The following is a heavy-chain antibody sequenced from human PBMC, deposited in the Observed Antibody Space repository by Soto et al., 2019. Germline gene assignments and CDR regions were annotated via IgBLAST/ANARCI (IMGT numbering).Heavy chain of an antibody. CDR1: TFTLSSYG. V-gene: IGHV3-23*01. D-gene: IGHD7-27*01. J-gene: IGHJ5*02. CDR2: ISPSGGDT. Sequence: EVLLLESGGGLVQTGGSLRLSCAASTFTLSSYGMTWVRQAPGKGLEWVSSISPSGGDTYYADSVKGRVTIFRDNSRNTLYLQMDSLRAEDTALYYCGRGWGSPDTWGQGTLVTVSS. CDR3: GRGWGSPDT.